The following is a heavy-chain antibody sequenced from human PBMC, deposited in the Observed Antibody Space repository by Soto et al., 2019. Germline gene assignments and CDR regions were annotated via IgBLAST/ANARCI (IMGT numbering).Heavy chain of an antibody. CDR1: GFTFSSYW. CDR3: ARDISGRDDY. J-gene: IGHJ4*01. CDR2: TNEDGTTI. V-gene: IGHV3-74*01. Sequence: GGSLRLSCAASGFTFSSYWMHWVRQVPGKGLVWVSRTNEDGTTINYADSVRGRFTISRDNAKNTLYLQMSSLRAEDTAVYYCARDISGRDDYWGHGTLVTVSS. D-gene: IGHD2-21*02.